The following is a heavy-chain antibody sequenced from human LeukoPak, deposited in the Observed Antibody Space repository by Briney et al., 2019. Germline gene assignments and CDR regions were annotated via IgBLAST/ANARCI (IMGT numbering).Heavy chain of an antibody. CDR1: GFTFSNAW. Sequence: GSLRLSCAASGFTFSNAWMSWVRQAPGKGLEWVSRIKSKPDGGTTDYAAPVKGRFTISRDASKNTLYLQMNSLKTEDTAMYYCTTINFAAFDIWGRGTMVTVSS. CDR3: TTINFAAFDI. V-gene: IGHV3-15*01. D-gene: IGHD1-14*01. CDR2: IKSKPDGGTT. J-gene: IGHJ3*02.